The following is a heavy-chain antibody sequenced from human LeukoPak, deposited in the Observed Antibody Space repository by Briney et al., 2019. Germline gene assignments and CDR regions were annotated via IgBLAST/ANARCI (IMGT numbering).Heavy chain of an antibody. CDR1: GDSISDYY. CDR2: IYTSGTT. CDR3: ARVLSSGYYNWFDP. J-gene: IGHJ5*02. Sequence: PSETLSLTCTVPGDSISDYYLSWMRQPAGKGLEWIGRIYTSGTTNHNPSLKSRVTMSVDTSKNQFSLKMSSVTAADTAVYYCARVLSSGYYNWFDPWGQGTLVTVSS. D-gene: IGHD3-22*01. V-gene: IGHV4-4*07.